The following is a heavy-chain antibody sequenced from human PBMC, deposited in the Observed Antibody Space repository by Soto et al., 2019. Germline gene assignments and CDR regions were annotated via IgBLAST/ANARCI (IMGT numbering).Heavy chain of an antibody. V-gene: IGHV2-5*02. CDR1: GFSLSTSGVG. J-gene: IGHJ4*02. Sequence: QITLKESGTTLVKPTQTLTLTCTFSGFSLSTSGVGVGWLRQPPGKALAWLALIYWDEDKRYSPSLKSRLTSSQDTTKTHVVFIMNNMDPVDTATYYCAHQMTLLCYYGSSAYWGYFVYRVQGTLVTVS. D-gene: IGHD3-22*01. CDR2: IYWDEDK. CDR3: AHQMTLLCYYGSSAYWGYFVY.